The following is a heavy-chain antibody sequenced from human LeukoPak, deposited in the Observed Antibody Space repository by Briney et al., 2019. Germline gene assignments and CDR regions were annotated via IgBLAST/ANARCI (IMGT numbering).Heavy chain of an antibody. CDR3: ARDGTYSPFGY. J-gene: IGHJ4*02. V-gene: IGHV3-48*03. D-gene: IGHD4-11*01. Sequence: TGGSLRLSCAASGFTFSAYEMNWVRQAPGKGLEWVSYISRSGSTIYYTDSVKGRFTISRDNAQNSLYLQMNSLRGEDTAIYYCARDGTYSPFGYWGQGTLVTVSS. CDR1: GFTFSAYE. CDR2: ISRSGSTI.